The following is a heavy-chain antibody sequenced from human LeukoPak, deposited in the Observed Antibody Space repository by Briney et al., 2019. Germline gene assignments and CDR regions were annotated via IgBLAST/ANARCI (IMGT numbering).Heavy chain of an antibody. D-gene: IGHD6-13*01. CDR2: ISYDGSNK. CDR1: GFTFSSYG. CDR3: AKDRRSSSWYGDY. V-gene: IGHV3-30*18. Sequence: XGSLRLSCAASGFTFSSYGMHWVRQAPGKGLEWVAVISYDGSNKYYADSVKGRFTISRDNSKNTLYLQMNSLRAEDTAVYYCAKDRRSSSWYGDYWGQGTLVTVSS. J-gene: IGHJ4*02.